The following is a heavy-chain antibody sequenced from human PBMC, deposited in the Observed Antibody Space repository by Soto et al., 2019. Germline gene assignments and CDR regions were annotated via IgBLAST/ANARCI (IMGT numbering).Heavy chain of an antibody. V-gene: IGHV3-74*01. CDR2: INSDGSVT. Sequence: EVQPVESRGGLVQPGGSLRLSCAASGFTFSDTWMFWVRQAPGKGLVWVSRINSDGSVTSYADSVKGRFTISRDNAKNTLYLQMNSLRTEDTAVYYCARYSSGAGDYWGQGTLVTVSS. J-gene: IGHJ4*02. CDR3: ARYSSGAGDY. D-gene: IGHD6-19*01. CDR1: GFTFSDTW.